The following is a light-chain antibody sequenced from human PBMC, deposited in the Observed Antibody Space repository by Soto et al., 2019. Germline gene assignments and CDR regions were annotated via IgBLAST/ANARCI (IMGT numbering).Light chain of an antibody. J-gene: IGKJ5*01. CDR3: QHYGTSPPIT. CDR1: QSISSSY. Sequence: EIVLTQSPGTLSLSPGERATLSCRASQSISSSYLAWYQQKPGQAPRFLFYGASRRATGIPGRFSGSRSGTHFTLTISKLAPEDFAVYYCQHYGTSPPITFGQGTRLEIK. CDR2: GAS. V-gene: IGKV3-20*01.